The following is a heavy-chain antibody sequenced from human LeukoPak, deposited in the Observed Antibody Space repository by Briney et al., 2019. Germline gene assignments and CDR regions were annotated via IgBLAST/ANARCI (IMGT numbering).Heavy chain of an antibody. Sequence: PGGSLRLSCAASGFTFDDYAMHWVRQAPGKGLEWVSGISWNSGSIGYADSVKGRFTISRDNAKNSLYLQMNSLRAEDTALYYCAKDKYSSGWYVHAFDIWGQGTMVTVSS. CDR3: AKDKYSSGWYVHAFDI. CDR2: ISWNSGSI. D-gene: IGHD6-19*01. CDR1: GFTFDDYA. V-gene: IGHV3-9*01. J-gene: IGHJ3*02.